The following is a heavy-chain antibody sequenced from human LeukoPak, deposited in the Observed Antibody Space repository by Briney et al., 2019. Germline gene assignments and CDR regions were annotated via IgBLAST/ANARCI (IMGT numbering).Heavy chain of an antibody. CDR1: GGSISSGDYY. V-gene: IGHV4-30-4*08. CDR2: IYYSGST. Sequence: SQTLSLTCTVSGGSISSGDYYWSWIRQPPGKGLEWIGYIYYSGSTYYNPSLKSRVTISVDTSKNQFSLKLSSVTAADTAVYYCASPGYSSSWYDNYMDVWGKGTTVTVSS. CDR3: ASPGYSSSWYDNYMDV. J-gene: IGHJ6*03. D-gene: IGHD6-13*01.